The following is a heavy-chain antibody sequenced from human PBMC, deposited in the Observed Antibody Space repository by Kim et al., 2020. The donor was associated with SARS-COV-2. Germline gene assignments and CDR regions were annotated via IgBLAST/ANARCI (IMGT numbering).Heavy chain of an antibody. CDR3: AICIRYFDYYGMDV. Sequence: SETLSLTCTVSGGSISSYYWSWIRQPPGKGLEWIGYIYYSGSTNYNPSLKSRVTISVDTYKNQFSLKMSSVTAADTAVYYCAICIRYFDYYGMDVWGQGTTVTLPS. CDR1: GGSISSYY. D-gene: IGHD3-9*01. CDR2: IYYSGST. V-gene: IGHV4-59*01. J-gene: IGHJ6*02.